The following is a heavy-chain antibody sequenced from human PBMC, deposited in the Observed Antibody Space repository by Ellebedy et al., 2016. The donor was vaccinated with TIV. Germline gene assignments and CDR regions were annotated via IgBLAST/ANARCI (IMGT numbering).Heavy chain of an antibody. Sequence: PGGSLRLSCAASGFTLRNYGMQWVRQAQGTGLEWVSVICYDGSNKYYTDSVKGRFTISRDNSKNTVYLQMNSLRAEDTAVYYCERVQQQRYFDLRGAFDIWGQGTMVIVSA. CDR2: ICYDGSNK. CDR1: GFTLRNYG. J-gene: IGHJ3*02. CDR3: ERVQQQRYFDLRGAFDI. D-gene: IGHD3-9*01. V-gene: IGHV3-33*01.